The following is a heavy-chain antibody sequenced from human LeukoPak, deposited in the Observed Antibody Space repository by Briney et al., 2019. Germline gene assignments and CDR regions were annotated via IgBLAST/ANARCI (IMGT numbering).Heavy chain of an antibody. J-gene: IGHJ6*02. V-gene: IGHV3-30*07. CDR2: ISYDGSNQ. D-gene: IGHD6-13*01. Sequence: PGRSLRLSCAASGFPLSSYAMHWVRQAPAKGLERVAVISYDGSNQSYADSVKGRFTISRDNSKNTLYLQMNSLRAEDTAVYYCARDQWGSSWDDNYYYYGMDVWGQGTTVTVSS. CDR3: ARDQWGSSWDDNYYYYGMDV. CDR1: GFPLSSYA.